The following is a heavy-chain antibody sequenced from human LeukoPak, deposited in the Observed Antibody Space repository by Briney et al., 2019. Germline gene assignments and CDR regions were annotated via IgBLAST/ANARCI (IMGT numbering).Heavy chain of an antibody. V-gene: IGHV4-34*01. CDR1: GGSFSGYY. J-gene: IGHJ4*02. D-gene: IGHD3-3*01. CDR3: ARGRYVSITIFGVPTRGKFDY. Sequence: SETLSLTCAVYGGSFSGYYCSWIRQPPGKGLEWIGEINHSGSTNYNPSLKSRIAISVDTSKNQFSLKLSSVTAADTAVYYCARGRYVSITIFGVPTRGKFDYWGQGTLVTVSS. CDR2: INHSGST.